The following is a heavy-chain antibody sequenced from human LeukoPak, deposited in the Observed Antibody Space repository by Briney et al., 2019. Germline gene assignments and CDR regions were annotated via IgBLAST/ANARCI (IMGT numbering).Heavy chain of an antibody. D-gene: IGHD6-6*01. J-gene: IGHJ4*02. CDR3: AKPRAARQPYFDY. CDR1: GFTFSSYG. V-gene: IGHV3-30*18. CDR2: ITNEGSNK. Sequence: PGGSLRLSCAASGFTFSSYGMHWGRQAPGKGLEWVAAITNEGSNKYYGGSVKGRFTISRDNSKNTLYLQMNSLRAEDTAVYYCAKPRAARQPYFDYWGQGTLVTVSS.